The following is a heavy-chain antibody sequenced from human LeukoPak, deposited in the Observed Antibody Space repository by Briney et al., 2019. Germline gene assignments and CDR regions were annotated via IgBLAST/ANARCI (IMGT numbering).Heavy chain of an antibody. CDR3: ARVDSYGFDY. J-gene: IGHJ4*02. D-gene: IGHD5-18*01. Sequence: GGSLRLSCAASGFTFSSYWMHRVRQAPGKGLVWVSRINTDGSSTSYADFVKGRFTISRDNAKNTLYLQMNSLRAEDTAVYYCARVDSYGFDYWGQGTLVTVSS. CDR2: INTDGSST. V-gene: IGHV3-74*01. CDR1: GFTFSSYW.